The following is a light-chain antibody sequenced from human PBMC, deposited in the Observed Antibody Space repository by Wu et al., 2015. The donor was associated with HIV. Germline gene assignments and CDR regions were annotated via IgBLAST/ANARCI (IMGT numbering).Light chain of an antibody. Sequence: DIHMTQSPSSLSSSVGDSVTITCRASQTITNYLNWYQQKPGRAPKLLIYGASTLQSGVPSRFSGSGSGTDFTLTISSLQPEDVATYYCQKYNTAPWTFGQGTKVEMK. J-gene: IGKJ1*01. V-gene: IGKV1-27*01. CDR3: QKYNTAPWT. CDR1: QTITNY. CDR2: GAS.